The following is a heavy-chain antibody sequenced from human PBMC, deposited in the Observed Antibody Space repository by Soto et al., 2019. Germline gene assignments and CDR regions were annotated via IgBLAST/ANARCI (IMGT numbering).Heavy chain of an antibody. Sequence: EVQLVESGGGLVKPGGSLRLSCAASGFTFSSYSMNWVRQAPGKGLEWVSSISSSSSYIYYADSVKGRFTISRDNAKNSLYRQMNSLRAEDTAVYDCAGRVYPYYYYYGMDVWGQGTTVTVSS. CDR2: ISSSSSYI. V-gene: IGHV3-21*01. J-gene: IGHJ6*02. D-gene: IGHD6-13*01. CDR3: AGRVYPYYYYYGMDV. CDR1: GFTFSSYS.